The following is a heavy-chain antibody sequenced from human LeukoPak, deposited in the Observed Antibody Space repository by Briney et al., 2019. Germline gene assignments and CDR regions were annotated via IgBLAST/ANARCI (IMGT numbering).Heavy chain of an antibody. V-gene: IGHV1-2*02. Sequence: ASVKVSCKASGYTFTGYYMHWVRQAPGQGREWMGWINPNSGGTNYAQKFQGRVTMTRDTSISTAYMELSRLRSDDTAVYYCARYDFWSGYPNDAFDIWGQGTMVTVSS. CDR3: ARYDFWSGYPNDAFDI. CDR2: INPNSGGT. J-gene: IGHJ3*02. CDR1: GYTFTGYY. D-gene: IGHD3-3*01.